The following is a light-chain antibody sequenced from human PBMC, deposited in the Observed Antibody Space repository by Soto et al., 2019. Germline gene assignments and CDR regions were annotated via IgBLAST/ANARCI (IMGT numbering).Light chain of an antibody. V-gene: IGKV3-20*01. CDR2: GAS. J-gene: IGKJ2*01. CDR1: QSVSSSY. Sequence: EIVLTQSPGTLSLSPGERATLSCRASQSVSSSYLAWYQQKPGQAPRLLIYGASSRATGIPDRFSGSGSGTDFPLTISRLEHEDFAVYYCHQYGTLYTFGQGTKLEIK. CDR3: HQYGTLYT.